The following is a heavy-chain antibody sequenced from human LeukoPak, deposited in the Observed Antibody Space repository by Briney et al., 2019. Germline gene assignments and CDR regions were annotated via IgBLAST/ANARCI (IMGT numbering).Heavy chain of an antibody. V-gene: IGHV1-8*01. CDR3: ARVVRIDITTYVYYFDY. CDR1: GYTFTSTD. D-gene: IGHD3-16*01. Sequence: ASVKVSCKAYGYTFTSTDINWVRPAPGQGLEWMGWMNPNNGNTGYAQQFQGRVTMTRDTSISTAYMELSSLRYEDTAVYYCARVVRIDITTYVYYFDYWGQGTLVTVSS. CDR2: MNPNNGNT. J-gene: IGHJ4*02.